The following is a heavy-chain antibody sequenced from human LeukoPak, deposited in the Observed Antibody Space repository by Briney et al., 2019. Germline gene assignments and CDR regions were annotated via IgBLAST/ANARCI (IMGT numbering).Heavy chain of an antibody. CDR2: IWSDGSNK. V-gene: IGHV3-33*01. CDR3: ARVGAWELQRVFEY. CDR1: GFTFSHHG. D-gene: IGHD1-26*01. J-gene: IGHJ4*02. Sequence: GGSLRLSCVTSGFTFSHHGMHWVRQAPGKGLEWVAVIWSDGSNKYYGDSAQGRFSISRDNSKKTVYLQLNNLRVEDTAVYYCARVGAWELQRVFEYWGQGTLVTVSS.